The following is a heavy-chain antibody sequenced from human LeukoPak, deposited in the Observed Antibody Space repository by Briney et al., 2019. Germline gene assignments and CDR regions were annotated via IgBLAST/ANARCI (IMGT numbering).Heavy chain of an antibody. V-gene: IGHV4-61*02. CDR2: IYTSGST. CDR3: ARWLEMATPNYYYYYYMDV. Sequence: SQTLSLTCTVSGGSISSGSYFWSWIRQPAGKGLEWIGRIYTSGSTNYNPSLKSRVTISVDTSKNQFSLKLSSVTAADTAVYYCARWLEMATPNYYYYYYMDVWGKGTTVTVSS. D-gene: IGHD5-24*01. J-gene: IGHJ6*03. CDR1: GGSISSGSYF.